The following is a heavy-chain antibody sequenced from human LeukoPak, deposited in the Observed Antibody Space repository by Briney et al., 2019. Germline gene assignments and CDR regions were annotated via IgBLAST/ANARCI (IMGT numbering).Heavy chain of an antibody. J-gene: IGHJ4*02. CDR3: ARMGSSWTSGPFDY. D-gene: IGHD6-13*01. CDR1: GFTFSSYA. Sequence: AGGSLRLSCAASGFTFSSYAMSWVRQAPGKGLEWVSAISGSGGSTYYADSVKGRFTISRDNSKNTLYLQMNSLRAEDTAVYYCARMGSSWTSGPFDYWGQGTLVTVSS. V-gene: IGHV3-23*01. CDR2: ISGSGGST.